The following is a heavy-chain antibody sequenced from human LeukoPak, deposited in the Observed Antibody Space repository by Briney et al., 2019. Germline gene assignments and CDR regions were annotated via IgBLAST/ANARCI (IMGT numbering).Heavy chain of an antibody. D-gene: IGHD1-1*01. CDR2: ITSSGSII. CDR1: GFTFSDYY. CDR3: AKDVGPLNEYYYGMDV. Sequence: GGSLRLSCAASGFTFSDYYMGWIRQAPGKGLEWVSYITSSGSIIYYADSVKGRFTISRDNSKNTLYLQMNSLRAEDTAVYYCAKDVGPLNEYYYGMDVWGQGTTVTVSS. V-gene: IGHV3-11*01. J-gene: IGHJ6*02.